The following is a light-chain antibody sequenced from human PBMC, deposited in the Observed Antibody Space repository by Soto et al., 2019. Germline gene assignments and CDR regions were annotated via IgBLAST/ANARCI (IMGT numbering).Light chain of an antibody. J-gene: IGKJ4*01. CDR3: TQHNTYPLT. Sequence: DIQMTQSPSSLSASGGDRVTITCRASQGIRNDLSWYQQKPGKAPKRLIYSASRLHSGVPSRFSGSGSGAEFTLAISSLQPEDFATYYCTQHNTYPLTFGGGTKVEIK. CDR1: QGIRND. V-gene: IGKV1-17*01. CDR2: SAS.